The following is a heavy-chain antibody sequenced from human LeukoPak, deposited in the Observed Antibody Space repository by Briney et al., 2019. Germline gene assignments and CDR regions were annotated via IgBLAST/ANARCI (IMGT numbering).Heavy chain of an antibody. D-gene: IGHD3-9*01. J-gene: IGHJ4*02. CDR1: GFTFNTFN. CDR2: ITSGGDYI. V-gene: IGHV3-21*01. CDR3: ARGHYDVLAASYKWTPDY. Sequence: GGSLGLSCAASGFTFNTFNMNWVRQAPGKGLEWVSSITSGGDYIYYADSVKGRFTTSRDNAKNPLSLQLNSLRVEDTAVYYCARGHYDVLAASYKWTPDYWGQGTLVTVSS.